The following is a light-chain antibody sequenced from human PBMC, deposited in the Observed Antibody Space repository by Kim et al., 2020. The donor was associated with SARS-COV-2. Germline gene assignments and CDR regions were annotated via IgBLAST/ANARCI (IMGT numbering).Light chain of an antibody. V-gene: IGKV1-5*01. Sequence: ASVGDRVTITCRASQSIDSWLAWYQEKPGKAPKVLIYAASTLESGVPSRFSGSGSGTEFTLTISSLQPDDFATYYCQHYRNYPLTFGGGTKVDIK. CDR3: QHYRNYPLT. CDR1: QSIDSW. J-gene: IGKJ4*01. CDR2: AAS.